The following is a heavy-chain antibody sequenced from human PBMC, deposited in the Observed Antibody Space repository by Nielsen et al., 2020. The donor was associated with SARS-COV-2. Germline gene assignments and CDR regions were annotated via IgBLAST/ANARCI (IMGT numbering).Heavy chain of an antibody. CDR1: GGSISSYY. V-gene: IGHV4-59*01. J-gene: IGHJ2*01. CDR3: ARRRMGLSSDL. D-gene: IGHD2-2*01. Sequence: SETLSLTCTVSGGSISSYYWSWIRQPPGKGLEWIGYIYYSGSTNYNPSLKSRVTISVDTSKNQFSLKLSSVTAADTAVYYCARRRMGLSSDLWGRGTLVTVSS. CDR2: IYYSGST.